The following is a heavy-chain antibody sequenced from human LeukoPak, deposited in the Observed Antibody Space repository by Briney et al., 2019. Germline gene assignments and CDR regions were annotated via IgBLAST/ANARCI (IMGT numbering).Heavy chain of an antibody. V-gene: IGHV3-23*01. J-gene: IGHJ4*02. D-gene: IGHD3-10*01. CDR3: ARKSASGNYPLDY. CDR1: GFTFVGYA. CDR2: ISGSGDVS. Sequence: PGGSLRLSCAASGFTFVGYAMNWVRQAPGKGLEWVSAISGSGDVSYYADSVKGRFTISRDNAKNTVFLQMSSLRAEDTALYYCARKSASGNYPLDYWGQGTLVTVSS.